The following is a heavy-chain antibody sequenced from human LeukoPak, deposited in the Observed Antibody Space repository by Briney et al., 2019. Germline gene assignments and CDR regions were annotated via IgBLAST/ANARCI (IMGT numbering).Heavy chain of an antibody. V-gene: IGHV4-59*12. Sequence: SEPLTLTCSVCGGSISCYFWKGLRQPPGEAVEWRGNIYYSGSINYNPSLKSRVTISVDTSKNQFSLELTRVIAADTAVYYCARSTVKKWLVPPPHMDVWAKGTTVSVSS. CDR3: ARSTVKKWLVPPPHMDV. J-gene: IGHJ6*03. D-gene: IGHD6-19*01. CDR1: GGSISCYF. CDR2: IYYSGSI.